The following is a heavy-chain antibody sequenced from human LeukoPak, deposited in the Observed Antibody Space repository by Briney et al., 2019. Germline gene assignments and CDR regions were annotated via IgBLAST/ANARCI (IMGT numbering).Heavy chain of an antibody. CDR2: IYYSGST. D-gene: IGHD3-3*01. CDR1: GGSISSCY. J-gene: IGHJ6*02. CDR3: ARSSPHYDFWSGYYNYYGMDV. V-gene: IGHV4-59*01. Sequence: SEILSLTCTVSGGSISSCYWSWIRQPPGKGLEWIGYIYYSGSTNYNPSLKSRVTISVDTSKNQFSLKLSSVTAADTAVYYCARSSPHYDFWSGYYNYYGMDVWGQGTTVTVSS.